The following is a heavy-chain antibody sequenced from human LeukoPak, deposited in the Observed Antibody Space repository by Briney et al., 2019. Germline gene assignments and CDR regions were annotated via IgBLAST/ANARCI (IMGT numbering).Heavy chain of an antibody. Sequence: GGSLRLSCAASGFTFSSYAMNWVSQAPGKGLEWVSAISGSGGSTNYADSVKGRFTISRDNSKNTLYLQINSLRAEDTAVYYCAKGDSSAYTPLDYWGQGTLVTVSS. D-gene: IGHD3-22*01. V-gene: IGHV3-23*01. CDR3: AKGDSSAYTPLDY. CDR1: GFTFSSYA. J-gene: IGHJ4*02. CDR2: ISGSGGST.